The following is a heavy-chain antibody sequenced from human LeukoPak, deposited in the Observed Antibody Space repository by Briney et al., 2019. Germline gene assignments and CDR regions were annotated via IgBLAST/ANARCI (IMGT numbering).Heavy chain of an antibody. Sequence: PSETLSLTCTVSGGSISSSSYYWGWIRQPPGKGLEWIGSIYYSGSTYYNPSLKSRVTISVDTSKNQFSLKLSSVTAADTAVYYCARLIVVPAALILYYFDYWGQGTLVTVSS. D-gene: IGHD2-2*01. CDR2: IYYSGST. V-gene: IGHV4-39*01. J-gene: IGHJ4*02. CDR3: ARLIVVPAALILYYFDY. CDR1: GGSISSSSYY.